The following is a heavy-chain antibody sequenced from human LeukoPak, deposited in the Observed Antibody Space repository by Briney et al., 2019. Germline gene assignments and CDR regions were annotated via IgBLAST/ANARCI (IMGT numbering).Heavy chain of an antibody. CDR2: IRQDGSQK. CDR1: GFTFSSFW. V-gene: IGHV3-7*01. D-gene: IGHD1-14*01. Sequence: PGGSLRLSCAASGFTFSSFWMSWVRQAPGRGLEWVATIRQDGSQKYYLDSVKGRFIISRDNAKNSLYLQMNSLRAEDTAVYYCARESDHSVSQVDFDLWGQGTMVTVSS. J-gene: IGHJ3*01. CDR3: ARESDHSVSQVDFDL.